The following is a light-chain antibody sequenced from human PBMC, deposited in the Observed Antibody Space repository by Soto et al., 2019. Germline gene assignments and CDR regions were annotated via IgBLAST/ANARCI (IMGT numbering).Light chain of an antibody. CDR1: SSNIGAGYD. V-gene: IGLV1-40*01. Sequence: QSVLTQPPSVSGAPGQRLTISCTGSSSNIGAGYDVHWYQQLPGTAPKLVIYANNNRPSGVPDRFFGSKSGTSASLAITGLRAEDEAYYYCQSYDSSLSGSKVFGGGTKLTVL. CDR2: ANN. J-gene: IGLJ2*01. CDR3: QSYDSSLSGSKV.